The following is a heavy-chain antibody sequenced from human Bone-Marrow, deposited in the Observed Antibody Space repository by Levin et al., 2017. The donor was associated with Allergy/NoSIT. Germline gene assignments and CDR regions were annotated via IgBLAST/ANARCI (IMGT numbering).Heavy chain of an antibody. Sequence: GASVKVSCKASGGPFNNYTINWVRQAPGHGLEWMGGIIPIFGATAFAQNFQDRVTLTADESTSTVYMELTSLTSEDAALYYCARGKVSVGSGWSSSAFSGWLDPWGQGTLVTVSS. CDR2: IIPIFGAT. V-gene: IGHV1-69*13. CDR3: ARGKVSVGSGWSSSAFSGWLDP. J-gene: IGHJ5*02. D-gene: IGHD6-19*01. CDR1: GGPFNNYT.